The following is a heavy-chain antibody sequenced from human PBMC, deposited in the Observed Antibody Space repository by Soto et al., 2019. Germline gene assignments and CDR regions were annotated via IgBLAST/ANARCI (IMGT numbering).Heavy chain of an antibody. D-gene: IGHD4-4*01. CDR1: GFTFSDYY. CDR2: ISSSGSTI. CDR3: AKAPVPDYTAYGSCVFEL. J-gene: IGHJ2*01. V-gene: IGHV3-11*01. Sequence: GGSLRLSCAASGFTFSDYYMSWIRQAPGKGLEWVSYISSSGSTIYYADSVKGRFTISRDNSKNTLYLQMNSLRAEDTAVFYCAKAPVPDYTAYGSCVFELWGRGTLVTVSS.